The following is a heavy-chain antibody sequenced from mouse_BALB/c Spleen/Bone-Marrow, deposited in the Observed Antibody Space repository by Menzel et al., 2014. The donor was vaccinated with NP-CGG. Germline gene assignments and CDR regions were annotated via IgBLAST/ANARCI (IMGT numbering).Heavy chain of an antibody. D-gene: IGHD1-1*01. CDR1: GFTFSSYT. Sequence: EVKLVESGGGLVKPGGSPKLSCAASGFTFSSYTMSWVRQTPEKRLEWVATISSGGSYTYYPDSVKGRFTISRDNAKNTLYLQMSSLKSEDTAMYYCTRDPFYYGSSYAMDYWGQGTSVTVSS. J-gene: IGHJ4*01. CDR3: TRDPFYYGSSYAMDY. V-gene: IGHV5-6-4*01. CDR2: ISSGGSYT.